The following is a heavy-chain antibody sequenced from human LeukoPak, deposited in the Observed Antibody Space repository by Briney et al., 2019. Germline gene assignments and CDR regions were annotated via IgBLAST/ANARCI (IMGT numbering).Heavy chain of an antibody. J-gene: IGHJ4*02. CDR3: ARGRRITMVRGVISLPAFDY. CDR1: GGSFSGYY. V-gene: IGHV4-34*01. Sequence: SETLSLTCAVYGGSFSGYYWSWIRQPPGKGLEWIGEINHSGSTNYNPSLKSRVTISVDTSKNQFSLKLSSVTVADTAVYYCARGRRITMVRGVISLPAFDYWGQGTLVTVSS. CDR2: INHSGST. D-gene: IGHD3-10*01.